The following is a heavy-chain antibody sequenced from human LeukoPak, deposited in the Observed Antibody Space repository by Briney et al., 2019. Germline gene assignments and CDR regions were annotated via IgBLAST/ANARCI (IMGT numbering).Heavy chain of an antibody. CDR2: INPNSCGT. CDR3: ASSYGDYSADY. Sequence: ASVKVSCKASGYTFTGYYMHWVRQAPGQGLEWMGGINPNSCGTNYAQKFQGRVTMTRDTSSNKANMELSRLRSDDTSVYYCASSYGDYSADYWGQGTLVTVSS. V-gene: IGHV1-2*02. D-gene: IGHD4-17*01. CDR1: GYTFTGYY. J-gene: IGHJ4*02.